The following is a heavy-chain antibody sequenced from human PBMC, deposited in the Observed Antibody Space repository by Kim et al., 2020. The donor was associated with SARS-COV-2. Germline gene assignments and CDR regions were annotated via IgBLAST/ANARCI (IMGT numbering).Heavy chain of an antibody. V-gene: IGHV3-23*01. Sequence: GGYLRLSCAASGFTFSAYGMNWVRQAPGKGLEWVSAISNSGDTFDADSVKGRFTISRDNSKNTLYLQMNSLRAADTAVYYCAKREGYHGSGYMDVWGQGTTVTVSS. J-gene: IGHJ6*02. D-gene: IGHD3-10*01. CDR3: AKREGYHGSGYMDV. CDR1: GFTFSAYG. CDR2: ISNSGDT.